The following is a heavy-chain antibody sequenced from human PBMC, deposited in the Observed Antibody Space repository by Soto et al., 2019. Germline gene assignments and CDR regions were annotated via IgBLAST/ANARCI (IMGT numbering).Heavy chain of an antibody. CDR3: ARDGTGRYSSGWYWFDP. D-gene: IGHD6-19*01. CDR2: TYYRSKWYN. J-gene: IGHJ5*02. Sequence: SQTLSLTCAISGDSVSSNSAAWNWIRQSPSRVLEWLGRTYYRSKWYNDYAVSVKSRITINPDTSKNQFSLQLNSVTPEDTAVYYCARDGTGRYSSGWYWFDPWGQGTLVTVSS. CDR1: GDSVSSNSAA. V-gene: IGHV6-1*01.